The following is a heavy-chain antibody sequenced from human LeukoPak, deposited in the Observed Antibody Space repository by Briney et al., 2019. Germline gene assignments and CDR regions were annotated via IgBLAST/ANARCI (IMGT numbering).Heavy chain of an antibody. J-gene: IGHJ3*02. CDR2: INPSGGST. D-gene: IGHD2-15*01. CDR1: GYTFTSYY. Sequence: GASVKVSCKASGYTFTSYYMHWVRQPPGQGLERMGIINPSGGSTSYAQKFQGRVTMTRDTSTSTVYMELSSLRSEDTAVYYCARVGVVAATPVAFDIWGQGTMVTVSS. CDR3: ARVGVVAATPVAFDI. V-gene: IGHV1-46*01.